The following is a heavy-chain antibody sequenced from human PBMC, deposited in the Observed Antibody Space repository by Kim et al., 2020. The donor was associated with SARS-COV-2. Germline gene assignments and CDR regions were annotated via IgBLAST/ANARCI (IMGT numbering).Heavy chain of an antibody. D-gene: IGHD1-26*01. V-gene: IGHV4-31*03. CDR1: GGSISSGGYY. J-gene: IGHJ4*02. CDR3: ARGWEWAGATYYFDY. CDR2: IYYSGST. Sequence: SETLSLTCTVSGGSISSGGYYWSWIRQHPGKGLEWIGYIYYSGSTYYNPSLKSRVTISVDTSKNQFSLKLSSVTAADTAVYYCARGWEWAGATYYFDYWGQGTLVTVSS.